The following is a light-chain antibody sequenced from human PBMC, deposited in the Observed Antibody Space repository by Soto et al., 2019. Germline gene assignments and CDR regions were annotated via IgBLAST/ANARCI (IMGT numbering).Light chain of an antibody. CDR3: QQYMSSVT. V-gene: IGKV3-20*01. CDR1: QSLTSNY. J-gene: IGKJ1*01. Sequence: EIVLTQSPGTLSLSPGERATLSCRASQSLTSNYLAWYQQKPGQAPRLLIYGASSRATGIPDRFSGSGAGTDFTLTISRLEPEDFAVYYCQQYMSSVTFGQGTRVEIK. CDR2: GAS.